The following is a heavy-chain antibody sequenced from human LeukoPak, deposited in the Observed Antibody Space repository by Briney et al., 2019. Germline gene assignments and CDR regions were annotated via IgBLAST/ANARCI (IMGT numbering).Heavy chain of an antibody. V-gene: IGHV1-58*02. Sequence: TSVTVSCKASGFTFTSSTIQWVRQARGQRLEWIGWIVVGSGNTNYAQKFQERVIITRDMSTTTVYMELSSLRSEDTAVYYCAGTPWFGELTLDYWGQGTLVTVSS. CDR1: GFTFTSST. J-gene: IGHJ4*02. D-gene: IGHD3-10*01. CDR3: AGTPWFGELTLDY. CDR2: IVVGSGNT.